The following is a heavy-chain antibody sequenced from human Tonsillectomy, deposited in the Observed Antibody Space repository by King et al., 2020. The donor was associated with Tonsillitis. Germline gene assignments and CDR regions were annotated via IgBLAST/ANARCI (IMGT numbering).Heavy chain of an antibody. Sequence: VQLVQSGAEVKKPGASVKVSCKASGYTFTSYYMHWVRQAPGQGLEWMGIINPSGGSTSYAQKFQGRVTMTRDTSTSTGYMELSSLRSEDTAVYYCARDAGYSSSWYYRNKYYVMDVWGQGTTVTVSS. CDR2: INPSGGST. CDR3: ARDAGYSSSWYYRNKYYVMDV. CDR1: GYTFTSYY. V-gene: IGHV1-46*01. J-gene: IGHJ6*02. D-gene: IGHD6-13*01.